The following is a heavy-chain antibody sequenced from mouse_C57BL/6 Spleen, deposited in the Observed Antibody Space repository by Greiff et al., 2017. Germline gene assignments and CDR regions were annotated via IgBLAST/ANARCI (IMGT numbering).Heavy chain of an antibody. J-gene: IGHJ2*01. CDR3: TRGGLRLFDY. V-gene: IGHV1-15*01. CDR1: GYTFTDYE. D-gene: IGHD2-2*01. CDR2: IDPETGGT. Sequence: VQLQQSGAELVRPGASVTLSCKASGYTFTDYEMHWVKQTPVHGLEWIGAIDPETGGTAYNQKFKGKAILTADKSSSTAYMELRSLTSEDSAVYYCTRGGLRLFDYWGQGTTLTVSS.